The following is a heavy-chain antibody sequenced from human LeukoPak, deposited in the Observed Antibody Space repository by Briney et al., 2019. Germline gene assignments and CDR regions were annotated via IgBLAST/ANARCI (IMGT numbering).Heavy chain of an antibody. V-gene: IGHV4-39*07. D-gene: IGHD3-3*01. Sequence: SETLSLTCTVSGGSISSSSYYWGWIRQPPGKGLEWIGEINHSGSTNYNPSLKSRVTISVDTSKNQFSLKLSSVTAADTAVYHCARNYDFWSGRTENWFDPWGQGTLVTVSS. CDR2: INHSGST. J-gene: IGHJ5*02. CDR3: ARNYDFWSGRTENWFDP. CDR1: GGSISSSSYY.